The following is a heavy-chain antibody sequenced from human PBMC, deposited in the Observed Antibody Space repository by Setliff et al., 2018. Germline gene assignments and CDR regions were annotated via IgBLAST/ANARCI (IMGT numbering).Heavy chain of an antibody. V-gene: IGHV1-69*05. D-gene: IGHD3-22*01. Sequence: GASVKVSCKASGGTFSSYAISWVRQAPGQGLEWMGGIIPIFGTANYAQKFQGRVTITTDESTSTAYMELSSLRSEDTAVYYCAKVLDTTGYYYFDFWGQGTLVTVSS. J-gene: IGHJ4*02. CDR3: AKVLDTTGYYYFDF. CDR1: GGTFSSYA. CDR2: IIPIFGTA.